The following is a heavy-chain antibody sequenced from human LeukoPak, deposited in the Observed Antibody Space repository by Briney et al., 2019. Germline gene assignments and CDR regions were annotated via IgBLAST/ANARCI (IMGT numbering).Heavy chain of an antibody. Sequence: ASETLSLTCTVSGGSISSYYWSWIRQPPGKGLEWLGYIYSDGSTNYNPSLKSRLTISVDTSKNQFSLKLSSVIAADTAVYYCARLLSSGRSDYWGQGTLVTVSS. J-gene: IGHJ4*02. CDR2: IYSDGST. V-gene: IGHV4-59*01. CDR1: GGSISSYY. CDR3: ARLLSSGRSDY. D-gene: IGHD3-22*01.